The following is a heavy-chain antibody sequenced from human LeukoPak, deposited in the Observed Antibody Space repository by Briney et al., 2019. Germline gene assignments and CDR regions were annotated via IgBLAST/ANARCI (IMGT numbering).Heavy chain of an antibody. Sequence: GGSLRLSCAASGFTFSSYGMHWVRQAPGKGLEWVAFIRYDGSNKYYADSVKGRFTISRDNSKNTLYLQMNSLRAEDTAVYYCARKSGSSDAFDIWCQGTMVTVSS. CDR2: IRYDGSNK. J-gene: IGHJ3*02. CDR3: ARKSGSSDAFDI. D-gene: IGHD1-26*01. V-gene: IGHV3-30*02. CDR1: GFTFSSYG.